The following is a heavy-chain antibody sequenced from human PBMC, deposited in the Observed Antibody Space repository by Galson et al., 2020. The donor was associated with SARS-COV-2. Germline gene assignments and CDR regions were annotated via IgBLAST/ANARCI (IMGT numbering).Heavy chain of an antibody. CDR2: INPSGGST. Sequence: ASVKVSCKASGYTFTSYYMHWVRQAPGQGLEWMGIINPSGGSTSYAQKFQGRVTMTRDTSTSTVYMELSSLRSEDTAVYYCARMGYSSSWPIPDYYGMDVWGQGTTVTVSS. V-gene: IGHV1-46*03. J-gene: IGHJ6*02. CDR1: GYTFTSYY. CDR3: ARMGYSSSWPIPDYYGMDV. D-gene: IGHD6-13*01.